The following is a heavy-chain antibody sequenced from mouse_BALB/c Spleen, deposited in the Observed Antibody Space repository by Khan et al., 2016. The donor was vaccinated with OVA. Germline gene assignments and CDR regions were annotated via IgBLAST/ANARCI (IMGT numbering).Heavy chain of an antibody. J-gene: IGHJ1*01. D-gene: IGHD1-1*01. Sequence: EVQLQESGPGLVKPSQSLSLTCTVTGYSITSDYAWNWIRQFPGNKLEWMGYISYSGNTNYNPSLKSRISITRDTSKNQFFVQLNSVTTEDTATYYCARRYYYGHWYFDIWGAGTTVTVSS. CDR1: GYSITSDYA. V-gene: IGHV3-2*02. CDR3: ARRYYYGHWYFDI. CDR2: ISYSGNT.